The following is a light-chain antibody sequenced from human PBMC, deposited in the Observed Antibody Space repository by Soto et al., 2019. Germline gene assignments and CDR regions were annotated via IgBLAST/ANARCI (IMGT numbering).Light chain of an antibody. CDR1: QSVNTY. CDR2: AAS. Sequence: DIQMTQSPSSLSAPVGDRVTITCRASQSVNTYLHLYQQKPGKAPKLLIFAASNLQSGVPSRFSGSGSGTNFTLSLNSLQPEDFATSYCQPGYSNPSTSGQGTKLDIK. V-gene: IGKV1-39*01. J-gene: IGKJ1*01. CDR3: QPGYSNPST.